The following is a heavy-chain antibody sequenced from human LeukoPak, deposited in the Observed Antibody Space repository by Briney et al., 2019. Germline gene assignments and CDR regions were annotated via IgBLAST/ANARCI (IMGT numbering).Heavy chain of an antibody. J-gene: IGHJ6*03. Sequence: GGSLRLSCAASGFTFSSYDMHWVRQATGKGLEWVSAIGTAGDTYYPGSVKGRFTISRENAKNSLYLQMNSLRAEDTAVYYCAKDAFYCSSSSCRVRTNYYYYYMVVLGKGSTVTVSS. D-gene: IGHD2-2*01. V-gene: IGHV3-13*01. CDR3: AKDAFYCSSSSCRVRTNYYYYYMVV. CDR2: IGTAGDT. CDR1: GFTFSSYD.